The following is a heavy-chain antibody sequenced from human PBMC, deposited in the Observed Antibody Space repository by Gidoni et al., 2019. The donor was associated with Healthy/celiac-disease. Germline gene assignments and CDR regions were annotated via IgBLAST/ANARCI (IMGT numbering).Heavy chain of an antibody. CDR2: ISYDGSNK. CDR3: AREVPNPHYDFWSGYLGYYFDY. J-gene: IGHJ4*02. CDR1: GSNFSSYD. D-gene: IGHD3-3*01. Sequence: QVQMVESGGGVVQHGRSLRLSWSASGSNFSSYDMHWLRHAPGKGLEWVVVISYDGSNKYYADSVKGRFTISRDNSKNTLYLQMNSLRAEDTAVYYCAREVPNPHYDFWSGYLGYYFDYWGQGTLVTVSS. V-gene: IGHV3-30-3*01.